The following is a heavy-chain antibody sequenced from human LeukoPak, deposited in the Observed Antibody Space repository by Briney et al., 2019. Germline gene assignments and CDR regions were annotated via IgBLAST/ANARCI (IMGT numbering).Heavy chain of an antibody. D-gene: IGHD2-15*01. CDR2: IYYSGST. CDR3: ASFYCSGGSCYQYFSYYYMDV. J-gene: IGHJ6*03. Sequence: PSETLSLTCTVPDSSISSSSYYWGWIRQPPGKGLEWIGSIYYSGSTYYNPSLQSRATISVDTSKNQFSLKLNSVTAADTAVYYCASFYCSGGSCYQYFSYYYMDVWGKGTTVTISS. V-gene: IGHV4-39*01. CDR1: DSSISSSSYY.